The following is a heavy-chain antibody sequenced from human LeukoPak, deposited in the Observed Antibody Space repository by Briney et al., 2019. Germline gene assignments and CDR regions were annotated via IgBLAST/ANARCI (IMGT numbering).Heavy chain of an antibody. CDR1: GYTFTSYG. CDR2: ISAYNGNT. V-gene: IGHV1-18*01. D-gene: IGHD3-22*01. CDR3: ARDRVYYDSSGYYLSAFDI. Sequence: GASVKVSCKASGYTFTSYGISRVRQAPGQGLEWMGWISAYNGNTNYAQKLQGRVTMTTDTSTSTAYMELRSLRSDDTAVYYCARDRVYYDSSGYYLSAFDIWGQGTMATVSS. J-gene: IGHJ3*02.